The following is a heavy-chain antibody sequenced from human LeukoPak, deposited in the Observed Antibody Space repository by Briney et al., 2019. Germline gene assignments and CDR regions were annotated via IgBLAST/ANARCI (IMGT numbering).Heavy chain of an antibody. D-gene: IGHD4-17*01. Sequence: SETLSLTCTVSGGSISSGGYYWSWIRQHPGKGLEWIGYIYYGGSTYYNPSLKSRVTISVDTSKNQFTLKLSSVTAADTAVYYCAARFYGDYDYWGQGTLVTVSS. CDR3: AARFYGDYDY. J-gene: IGHJ4*02. CDR1: GGSISSGGYY. V-gene: IGHV4-31*03. CDR2: IYYGGST.